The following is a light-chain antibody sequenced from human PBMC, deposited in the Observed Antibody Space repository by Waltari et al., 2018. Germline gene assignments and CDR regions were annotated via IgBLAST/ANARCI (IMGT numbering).Light chain of an antibody. Sequence: DVVMTQSPLSLPVTLGQPAAISCRSRQSPVHSPGTTYLNWFQQRPGQSPRRLIYKVAKRDSGVPDRFSGSGSGTDFTLKISRVEAEDVGVYYCMQGSHWPRTFGQGTKLEI. CDR3: MQGSHWPRT. J-gene: IGKJ2*01. CDR1: QSPVHSPGTTY. V-gene: IGKV2-30*02. CDR2: KVA.